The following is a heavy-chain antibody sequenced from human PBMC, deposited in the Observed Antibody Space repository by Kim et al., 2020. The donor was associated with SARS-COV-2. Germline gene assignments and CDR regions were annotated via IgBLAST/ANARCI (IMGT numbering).Heavy chain of an antibody. D-gene: IGHD6-13*01. J-gene: IGHJ4*02. CDR3: ARLPGIAGNEANNFDN. V-gene: IGHV3-30*06. Sequence: VKGRFTISRDNSKNTLYLQMNSLRAQDTAVYYCARLPGIAGNEANNFDNWGQGTLVTVS.